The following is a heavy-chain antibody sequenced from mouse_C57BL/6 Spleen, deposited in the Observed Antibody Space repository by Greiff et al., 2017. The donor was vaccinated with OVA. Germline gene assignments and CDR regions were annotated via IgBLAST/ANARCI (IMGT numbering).Heavy chain of an antibody. Sequence: QVQLKQPGAELVKPGASVKMSCKASGYTFTSYWITWVKQRPGQGLEWIGDIYPGSGSTNYNEKFKSKATLTVDTSSSTAYMQLSSLTSEDSAVYYCAKSGYYHWYFDVWGTGTTVTVSS. CDR2: IYPGSGST. CDR1: GYTFTSYW. CDR3: AKSGYYHWYFDV. V-gene: IGHV1-55*01. J-gene: IGHJ1*03. D-gene: IGHD1-2*01.